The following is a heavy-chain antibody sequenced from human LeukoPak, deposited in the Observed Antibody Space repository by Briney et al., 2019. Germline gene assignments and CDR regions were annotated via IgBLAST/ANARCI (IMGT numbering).Heavy chain of an antibody. D-gene: IGHD3-9*01. CDR1: GGSISSYY. CDR3: ARARYVNSFYAFDI. V-gene: IGHV4-59*12. J-gene: IGHJ3*02. Sequence: SETLSLTCTVSGGSISSYYWTWIRQPPGKGLEWIGYMYYSGSINYNPSLKSRVTISIDTSKNQFSLKLNSVTAADTAVYYCARARYVNSFYAFDIWGQGTLVTVSS. CDR2: MYYSGSI.